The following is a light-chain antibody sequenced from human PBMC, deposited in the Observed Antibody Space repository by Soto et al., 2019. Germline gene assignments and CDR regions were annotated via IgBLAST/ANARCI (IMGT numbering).Light chain of an antibody. CDR1: QCMSRY. CDR3: QQYGSSVLT. Sequence: DIQLTQSPSSLSASVGDRVTITCRVSQCMSRYLNWYRQQPAKVPQLLLYSASNLQSGVPSRFSGSGSGTEFTLIISRLEHADFAVYYCQQYGSSVLTFGGGSKVDIK. J-gene: IGKJ4*01. CDR2: SAS. V-gene: IGKV1-27*01.